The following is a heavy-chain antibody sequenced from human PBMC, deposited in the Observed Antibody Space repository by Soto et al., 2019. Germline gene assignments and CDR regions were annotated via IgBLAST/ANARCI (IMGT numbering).Heavy chain of an antibody. J-gene: IGHJ4*02. CDR3: LSDPEIFDY. CDR2: ISAYNGNT. CDR1: GYTFTSYG. Sequence: QVQLVQSGAEVKKPGASVKVSCKASGYTFTSYGISWVRQAPGQGLEWMGWISAYNGNTNYAQKLQGRVTMTTDTSPSTAYVELRRLRSDDSGVYYCLSDPEIFDYWGQGTLVSVSS. V-gene: IGHV1-18*01.